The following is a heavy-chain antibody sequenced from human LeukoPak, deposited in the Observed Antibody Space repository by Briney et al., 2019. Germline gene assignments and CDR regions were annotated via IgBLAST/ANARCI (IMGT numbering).Heavy chain of an antibody. Sequence: GGSLRLSCAASGFTFSSYWMSWVRQAPGKGLEWVANIKQDGSEKYYVDSVKGRFTISRDNAKNSLYLQMNSLRAEDTAVYYCARYIVVVPAEQLNWFDPWGQGTLVTVSS. D-gene: IGHD2-2*01. CDR1: GFTFSSYW. J-gene: IGHJ5*02. CDR2: IKQDGSEK. V-gene: IGHV3-7*01. CDR3: ARYIVVVPAEQLNWFDP.